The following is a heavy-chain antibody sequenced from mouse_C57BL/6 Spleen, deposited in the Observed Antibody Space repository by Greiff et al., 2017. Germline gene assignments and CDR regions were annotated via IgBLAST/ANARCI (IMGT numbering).Heavy chain of an antibody. CDR2: IYPGDGDT. CDR1: GYAFSSSW. D-gene: IGHD2-1*01. V-gene: IGHV1-82*01. J-gene: IGHJ2*01. CDR3: ARWGYYGNYHVLDY. Sequence: QVQLQQSGPELVKPGASVKISCKASGYAFSSSWMNWVKQRPGKGLEWIGRIYPGDGDTNYNGKFKGKATLTADTSSSPAYMQLSSLTSEDSAVYFCARWGYYGNYHVLDYWGQGTTLTVSS.